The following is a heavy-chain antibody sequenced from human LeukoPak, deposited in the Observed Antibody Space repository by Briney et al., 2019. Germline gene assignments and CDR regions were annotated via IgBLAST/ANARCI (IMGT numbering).Heavy chain of an antibody. J-gene: IGHJ5*02. Sequence: SETLSLTCDVYGGSFSGYYWSWIRQPPGKGLEWIGEINHSGSTNYNPSLKSRVTISVDTSKNQFSLKLSSVTAADTAVYYCARGRVVVVAAGIFDPWGQGTLVTVSS. CDR2: INHSGST. CDR3: ARGRVVVVAAGIFDP. CDR1: GGSFSGYY. V-gene: IGHV4-34*01. D-gene: IGHD2-15*01.